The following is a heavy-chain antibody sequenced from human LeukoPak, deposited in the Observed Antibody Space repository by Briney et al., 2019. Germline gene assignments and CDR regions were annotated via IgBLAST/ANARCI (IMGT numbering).Heavy chain of an antibody. CDR2: INPNSGGT. CDR1: GYTFTGYY. J-gene: IGHJ4*02. V-gene: IGHV1-2*04. CDR3: ARVLDYGDYSFDY. D-gene: IGHD4-17*01. Sequence: ASVKVSYKASGYTFTGYYMHWVRQAPGQGLEWMGRINPNSGGTNYAQKFQGWVTMTRDTSISTAYMELSRLRSDDTAVYYCARVLDYGDYSFDYWGQGTLVTVSS.